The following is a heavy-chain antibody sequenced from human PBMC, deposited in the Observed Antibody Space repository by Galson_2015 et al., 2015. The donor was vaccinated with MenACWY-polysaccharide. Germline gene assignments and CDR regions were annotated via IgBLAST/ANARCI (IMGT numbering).Heavy chain of an antibody. CDR3: ARLRGLCGQFYCDV. CDR1: GSIFHNYW. V-gene: IGHV5-51*03. Sequence: QSGAEVKKPGESLQISCKASGSIFHNYWIGWVRQMPDKGLEWMGRIFPDNSDPRYSPSFQGQVTVSVDKSTSTAYLHLSGLKASDTGMYYCARLRGLCGQFYCDVWCRGSLVTVSS. D-gene: IGHD2-21*01. J-gene: IGHJ4*02. CDR2: IFPDNSDP.